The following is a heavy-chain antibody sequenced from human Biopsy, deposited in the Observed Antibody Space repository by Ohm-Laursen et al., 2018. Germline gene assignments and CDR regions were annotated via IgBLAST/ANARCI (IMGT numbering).Heavy chain of an antibody. CDR2: IYLGGTT. CDR3: ATEFTKANEWNYFDY. J-gene: IGHJ4*02. CDR1: GFIDSGNY. V-gene: IGHV3-53*01. D-gene: IGHD3-3*01. Sequence: SLRLSCVASGFIDSGNYMTWVRQAPGKGLEWVSVIYLGGTTYYADSVKGRFTISRDNSKNMVYLQMNSLRAEDTAVYYCATEFTKANEWNYFDYWGQGTLVTVSS.